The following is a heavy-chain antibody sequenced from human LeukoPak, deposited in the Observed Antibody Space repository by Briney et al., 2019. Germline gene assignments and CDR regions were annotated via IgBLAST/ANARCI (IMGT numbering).Heavy chain of an antibody. J-gene: IGHJ4*02. D-gene: IGHD5-12*01. Sequence: QPGRSLRLSCAASGFTFSSYAMHWVRQAPGKGLEWVAVISYDGSNKYYADSVKGRFTISRDNSKNTLYLQMNSLRAEDTAVYYCAREQAFYSGYDYWGQGTLATVSS. V-gene: IGHV3-30*04. CDR3: AREQAFYSGYDY. CDR2: ISYDGSNK. CDR1: GFTFSSYA.